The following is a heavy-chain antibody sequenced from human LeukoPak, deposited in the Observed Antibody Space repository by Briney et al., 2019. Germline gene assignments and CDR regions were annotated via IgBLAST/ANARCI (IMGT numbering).Heavy chain of an antibody. CDR1: GYTFTIYG. D-gene: IGHD3-10*01. J-gene: IGHJ6*04. V-gene: IGHV1-18*04. Sequence: ASVKVSCKASGYTFTIYGISWVRQAPGQGLEWMGWISTYNGNTNYAQKFQGRVTMTTDTSTSTAYMELRSLRSDDTAFYYCARDREYLDSGSGMDVWGKGTTVTVSS. CDR3: ARDREYLDSGSGMDV. CDR2: ISTYNGNT.